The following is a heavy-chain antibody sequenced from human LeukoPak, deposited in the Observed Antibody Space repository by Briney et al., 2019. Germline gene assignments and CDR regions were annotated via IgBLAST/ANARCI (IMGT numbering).Heavy chain of an antibody. Sequence: GASVKVSCKVSGYTLTELSMHWVRQAPGKGLEWMGGFDPEDGETIYAQKFQGRVTMTEDTSTDTAYMVLSSLRSEDTAVYYCATGGYGSGSLDYWGQGALVTVSS. D-gene: IGHD3-10*01. J-gene: IGHJ4*02. CDR1: GYTLTELS. CDR3: ATGGYGSGSLDY. CDR2: FDPEDGET. V-gene: IGHV1-24*01.